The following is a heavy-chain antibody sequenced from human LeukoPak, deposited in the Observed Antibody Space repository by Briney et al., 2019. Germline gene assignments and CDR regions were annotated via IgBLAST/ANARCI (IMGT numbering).Heavy chain of an antibody. V-gene: IGHV1-2*02. CDR3: ARLLEWSQARDY. J-gene: IGHJ4*02. D-gene: IGHD3-3*01. Sequence: ASVKVSCKASGYTFTGYYMHWVRQAPGQGLEWMGWINPNSGGINYAQKFQGRVTMTRDTSISTAYMELSRLRSDDTAVYYCARLLEWSQARDYWGQGTLVTVSS. CDR2: INPNSGGI. CDR1: GYTFTGYY.